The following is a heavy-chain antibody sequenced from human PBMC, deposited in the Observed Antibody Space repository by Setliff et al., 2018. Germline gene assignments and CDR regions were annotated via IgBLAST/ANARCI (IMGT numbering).Heavy chain of an antibody. J-gene: IGHJ5*02. D-gene: IGHD3-3*01. Sequence: GGSLRLSCAASGFTFSGFGMHWVRQAPGKGLEWVAFIRYNGNNQYYSDSVKGRFTTSRDNSKNSLYLQMSSLRAEDTAVYFCSRDVYDFRTGLGGPWGQGTRVTVSS. CDR2: IRYNGNNQ. CDR1: GFTFSGFG. CDR3: SRDVYDFRTGLGGP. V-gene: IGHV3-30*02.